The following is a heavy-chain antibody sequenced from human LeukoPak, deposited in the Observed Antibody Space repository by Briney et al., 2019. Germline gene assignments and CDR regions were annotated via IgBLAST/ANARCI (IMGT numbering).Heavy chain of an antibody. J-gene: IGHJ4*02. CDR3: AKDGGSGWWGYFDY. CDR2: ISWNSGNI. Sequence: GRSLRLSCAASGFTFDDYTMHWVRQAPGKGLEWVSGISWNSGNIGYADSVKGRFTISRDNAKNSLYLQMNSLRAEDTALYYCAKDGGSGWWGYFDYWGQGTLVTVSS. D-gene: IGHD6-19*01. CDR1: GFTFDDYT. V-gene: IGHV3-9*01.